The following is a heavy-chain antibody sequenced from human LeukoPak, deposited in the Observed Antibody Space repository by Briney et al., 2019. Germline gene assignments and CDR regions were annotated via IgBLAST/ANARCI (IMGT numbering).Heavy chain of an antibody. J-gene: IGHJ3*02. D-gene: IGHD3-16*01. Sequence: GGSLRLSCSASGFTLNNYAMYWVRQPPGKGLKCVSGISRIGGDTYYADSVKGGFTISRDNSKNTLYLQMSSLRPEDTAVYYCVKAPLPGAVPIEIWGQGTMVTVSS. CDR3: VKAPLPGAVPIEI. CDR1: GFTLNNYA. CDR2: ISRIGGDT. V-gene: IGHV3-64D*06.